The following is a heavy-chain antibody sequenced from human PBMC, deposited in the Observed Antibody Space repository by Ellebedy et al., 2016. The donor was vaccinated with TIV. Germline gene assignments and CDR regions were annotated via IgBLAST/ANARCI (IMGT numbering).Heavy chain of an antibody. CDR1: GGSLSSGDYY. V-gene: IGHV4-61*08. Sequence: MPSETLSLTCTVSGGSLSSGDYYWNWIRQPPGKGLEWIAYVHCRGYTNYNPSLESRVAITLNTSKNQVSLKLTSVTAADTAVYYCAREGIDGYNYFDYWGRGTLVTVSS. CDR2: VHCRGYT. D-gene: IGHD5-24*01. J-gene: IGHJ4*02. CDR3: AREGIDGYNYFDY.